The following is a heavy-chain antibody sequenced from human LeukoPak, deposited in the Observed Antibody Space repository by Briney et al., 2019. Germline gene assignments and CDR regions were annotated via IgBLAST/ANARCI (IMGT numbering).Heavy chain of an antibody. CDR3: ARAKTSGYSSSLDY. CDR1: GGSISSYY. D-gene: IGHD6-13*01. Sequence: PSDTLSLTCTVSGGSISSYYWSWIRQPPGKGLEWIGYIYYSGGTNYNPSLKSRVTISVDTSKNQFSLKLSSVTAADTAVYYCARAKTSGYSSSLDYWGQGTLVTVSS. V-gene: IGHV4-59*01. J-gene: IGHJ4*02. CDR2: IYYSGGT.